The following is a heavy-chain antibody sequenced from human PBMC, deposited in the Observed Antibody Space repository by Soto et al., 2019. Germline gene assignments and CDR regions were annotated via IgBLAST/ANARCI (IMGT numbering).Heavy chain of an antibody. Sequence: WGSLRLSCAGSGFTFSSYGMHWVRQAPGKGLEWVAVISYDGSDKYYGDSVKGRFTISRDNSKNTLYLQMNSLRAEDTAVYYCARHGYNYGGGYFDYWGQGTLVTVSS. CDR2: ISYDGSDK. CDR3: ARHGYNYGGGYFDY. CDR1: GFTFSSYG. V-gene: IGHV3-30*03. J-gene: IGHJ4*02. D-gene: IGHD5-18*01.